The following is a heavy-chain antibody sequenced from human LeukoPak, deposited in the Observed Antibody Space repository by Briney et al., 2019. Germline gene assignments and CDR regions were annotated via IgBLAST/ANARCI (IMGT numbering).Heavy chain of an antibody. V-gene: IGHV3-48*03. D-gene: IGHD5-18*01. J-gene: IGHJ4*02. CDR1: GFTFSSYE. Sequence: PGGSLRLSCAASGFTFSSYEMNWVRQAPGKGLEWVSYISSSGSTIYYADSVKGRFTISRDNSKNTLYLQMNSLRAEDTAVYYCAKSIQLGLNWGQGTLVTVSS. CDR3: AKSIQLGLN. CDR2: ISSSGSTI.